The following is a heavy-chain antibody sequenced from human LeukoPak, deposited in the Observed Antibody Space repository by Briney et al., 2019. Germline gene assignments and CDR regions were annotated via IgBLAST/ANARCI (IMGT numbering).Heavy chain of an antibody. V-gene: IGHV1-46*01. CDR1: GYTFTSYY. Sequence: ASVKVSCKASGYTFTSYYMHWVRQAPGQGLEWMGIIDPSGGSTSYAQKFQGRVTMTRDTSTSTVYMELSSLRSEDTAVYYCARESPREIPFDYWGQGTLVTVSS. CDR3: ARESPREIPFDY. J-gene: IGHJ4*02. CDR2: IDPSGGST.